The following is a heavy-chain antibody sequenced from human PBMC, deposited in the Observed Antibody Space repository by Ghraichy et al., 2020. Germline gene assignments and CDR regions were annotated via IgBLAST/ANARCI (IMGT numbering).Heavy chain of an antibody. CDR1: GGSISTSGDY. V-gene: IGHV4-39*01. D-gene: IGHD2-8*01. CDR3: AKPRCSHGICYYFDS. J-gene: IGHJ4*02. Sequence: SETLSLTCTVSGGSISTSGDYWGWIRQPPGKGLEWIGSIHNGGTTYYNPYLRSRVTISIDASKNQFSLRLRSVTAADTAVYYCAKPRCSHGICYYFDSWGQGTLVTVSS. CDR2: IHNGGTT.